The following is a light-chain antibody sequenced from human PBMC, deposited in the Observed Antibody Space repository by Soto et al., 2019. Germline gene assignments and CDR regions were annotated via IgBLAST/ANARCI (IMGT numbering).Light chain of an antibody. J-gene: IGKJ3*01. CDR3: QQSYSTFFT. V-gene: IGKV1-5*01. CDR1: QSISGY. Sequence: DIQMTQSPSTLSASVGDRVTITCRSSQSISGYLAWYQQKPGKAPKLLIYDASSLESGVPSRFSGSTSGTEFTLTISSLQPDDFATYYCQQSYSTFFTFGPGTKVDIK. CDR2: DAS.